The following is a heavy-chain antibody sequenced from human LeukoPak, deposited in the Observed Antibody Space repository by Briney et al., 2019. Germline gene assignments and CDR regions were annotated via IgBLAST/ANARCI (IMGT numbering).Heavy chain of an antibody. CDR2: ISYDGSNK. D-gene: IGHD1-26*01. J-gene: IGHJ4*02. V-gene: IGHV3-30*03. CDR3: ARSIVGAKELQLDY. CDR1: GFTFSSYG. Sequence: PGGSLRLSCAASGFTFSSYGMHWVRQAPGKGLEWVAVISYDGSNKYYADSVKGRFTISRDNSKNTLYLQMNSLRAEDTAVYYCARSIVGAKELQLDYWGQGTLVTVSS.